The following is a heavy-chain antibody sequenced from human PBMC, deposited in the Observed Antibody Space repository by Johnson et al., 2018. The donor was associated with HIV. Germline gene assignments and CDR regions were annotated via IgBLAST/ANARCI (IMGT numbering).Heavy chain of an antibody. V-gene: IGHV3-20*04. D-gene: IGHD1-26*01. CDR2: INWNGNTR. CDR1: GFSFDDYG. Sequence: VHLVESGGSVVRPGGSLRLSCAASGFSFDDYGMTWVRQAPGKGLEWVSGINWNGNTRDYVDSVKGRFTISRDNAKNSLYLQMNSLRAEETALYYCAREEVGATRAFDIWGQGTMVTVSS. J-gene: IGHJ3*02. CDR3: AREEVGATRAFDI.